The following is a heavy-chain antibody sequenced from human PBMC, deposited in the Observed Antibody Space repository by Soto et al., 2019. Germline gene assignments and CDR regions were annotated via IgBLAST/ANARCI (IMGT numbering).Heavy chain of an antibody. Sequence: QVQLQESGPGLVKPSETLSLTCSVSDGSVNTGNYYWSWIRQPPGKGLGWIGHIYYIGTTNYNPSLKSRVTISVDTSKNQFSLKVTSVTAADTAVYFCAREEKQLSRYGGDFDYWGQGILVTVSS. D-gene: IGHD3-16*01. CDR1: DGSVNTGNYY. J-gene: IGHJ4*02. V-gene: IGHV4-61*01. CDR2: IYYIGTT. CDR3: AREEKQLSRYGGDFDY.